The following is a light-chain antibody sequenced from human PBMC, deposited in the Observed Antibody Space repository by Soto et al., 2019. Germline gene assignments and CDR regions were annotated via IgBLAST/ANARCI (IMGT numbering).Light chain of an antibody. CDR3: QQGNSCPRT. J-gene: IGKJ4*01. CDR1: QGISSC. Sequence: MTQSPSTVSLSPGDRATLSCRASQGISSCLAWYHQKPGKAPKLLLSAASILPSGVPSRFSGSGSGTDFTLTISSLQPEDFAIYYCQQGNSCPRTFGGGTKVEIK. CDR2: AAS. V-gene: IGKV1-12*01.